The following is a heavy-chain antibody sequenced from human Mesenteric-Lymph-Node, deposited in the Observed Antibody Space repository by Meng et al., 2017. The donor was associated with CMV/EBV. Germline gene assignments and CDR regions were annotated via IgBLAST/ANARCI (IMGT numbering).Heavy chain of an antibody. CDR2: INHSGST. Sequence: QWQLQQWGAGLLKPSETLSLTCAVYGGSFSGYYWSWIRQPPGKGLEWIGEINHSGSTNYNPSLKSRVTISVDTSKNQFSLKLSSVTAADTAVYYCASSIAARRGADYWGQGTLVTVSS. CDR3: ASSIAARRGADY. V-gene: IGHV4-34*01. J-gene: IGHJ4*02. D-gene: IGHD6-6*01. CDR1: GGSFSGYY.